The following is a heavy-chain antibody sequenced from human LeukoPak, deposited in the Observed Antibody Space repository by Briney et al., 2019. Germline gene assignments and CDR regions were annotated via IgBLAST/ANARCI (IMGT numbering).Heavy chain of an antibody. J-gene: IGHJ4*01. CDR1: GFSFSGHW. CDR3: AKDMVPNPGYRYGLDY. D-gene: IGHD5-18*01. CDR2: ISPTGSTT. Sequence: PGGSLRLSCSASGFSFSGHWMHWARQLPGKGLVWVSRISPTGSTTSYADSVKGRFTVSRDNAKNSLYLQMNSLRAEDTALYYCAKDMVPNPGYRYGLDYWGQGNLVTVPS. V-gene: IGHV3-74*01.